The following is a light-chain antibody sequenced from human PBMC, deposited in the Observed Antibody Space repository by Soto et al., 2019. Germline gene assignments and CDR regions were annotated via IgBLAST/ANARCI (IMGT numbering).Light chain of an antibody. J-gene: IGKJ1*01. CDR1: QDISTL. V-gene: IGKV1D-12*01. CDR3: QQGNSFPLT. Sequence: DIQMTQSPSSVSASIGDTVTITCRASQDISTLLAWYQQKPGKAPKLLIYGASTLESGVPSRFSGRGSGTDFTLTISSLQPEDFATYFCQQGNSFPLTFGQGTKVEIK. CDR2: GAS.